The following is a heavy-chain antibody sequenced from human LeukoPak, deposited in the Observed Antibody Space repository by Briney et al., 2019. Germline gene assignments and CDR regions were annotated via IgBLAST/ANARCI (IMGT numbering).Heavy chain of an antibody. V-gene: IGHV4-61*02. CDR1: GGSISSGSYY. J-gene: IGHJ6*03. Sequence: SETLSLTCTVSGGSISSGSYYWSWIRQPAGKGLEWIGRIYTSGSTNYNPSLKSRVTISVDTSKNQFSLKLSSVTAADTAVYYCARDTAGSLLGLGYYYYMDVWGKGTTVTISS. D-gene: IGHD1-26*01. CDR3: ARDTAGSLLGLGYYYYMDV. CDR2: IYTSGST.